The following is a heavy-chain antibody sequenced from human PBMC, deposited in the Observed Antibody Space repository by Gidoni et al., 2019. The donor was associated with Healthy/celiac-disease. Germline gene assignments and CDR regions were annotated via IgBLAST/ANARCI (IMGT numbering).Heavy chain of an antibody. J-gene: IGHJ6*02. CDR2: IYYSGST. CDR3: ARDGLMGYYDSSGSKGRGYYYGMDV. Sequence: QVQLQESGPGLVKPSETLSLTCTLSGGSIRSYYWSWIRPPPGKGLEWIGYIYYSGSTNYNPTLKSRVTISVDTSKNQFSLKLSSVTAADTAVYYCARDGLMGYYDSSGSKGRGYYYGMDVWGQGTTVTVSS. V-gene: IGHV4-59*01. CDR1: GGSIRSYY. D-gene: IGHD3-22*01.